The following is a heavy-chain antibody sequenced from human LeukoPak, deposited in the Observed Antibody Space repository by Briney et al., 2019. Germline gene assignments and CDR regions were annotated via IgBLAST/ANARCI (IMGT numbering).Heavy chain of an antibody. D-gene: IGHD3-16*02. V-gene: IGHV4-39*07. CDR3: PKSNGYRLVDI. Sequence: SETLSLTCTVSGGSFSSSSCYWGWIRQTPGKGLEGIGNIFYSGGTYYSPSLTIPITISLDTSKNHFSLRLKSVTAADACVYAGPKSNGYRLVDIRGQGTMVTVSS. CDR2: IFYSGGT. CDR1: GGSFSSSSCY. J-gene: IGHJ3*02.